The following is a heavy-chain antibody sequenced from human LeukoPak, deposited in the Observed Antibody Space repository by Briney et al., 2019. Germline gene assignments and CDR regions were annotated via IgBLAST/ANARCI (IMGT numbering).Heavy chain of an antibody. Sequence: GGSLRLSCAASGFTFSSYSMNWFRQAPGKGLGWVSYISSSSSTIYYAESVKGGFTISRGSANNTLYLQMNSLRAEDTAVYYCAKLWDVRGVIPENSDYWGQGTLVTVSS. D-gene: IGHD3-10*01. J-gene: IGHJ4*02. CDR2: ISSSSSTI. CDR3: AKLWDVRGVIPENSDY. V-gene: IGHV3-48*01. CDR1: GFTFSSYS.